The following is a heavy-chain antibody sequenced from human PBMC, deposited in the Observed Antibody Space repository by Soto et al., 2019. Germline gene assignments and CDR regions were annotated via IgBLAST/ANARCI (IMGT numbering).Heavy chain of an antibody. J-gene: IGHJ3*02. Sequence: PGGSLRLSCAASGFTFSNAWMSWVRQAPGKGLEWVGRIKSKTDGGTTDYAAPVKGRFTISRDDSKNTLYLQMNSLKTEDTAVYYCTTAPGGTYYDFWSGSFDIWGQGTMVTVSS. CDR2: IKSKTDGGTT. CDR1: GFTFSNAW. CDR3: TTAPGGTYYDFWSGSFDI. V-gene: IGHV3-15*01. D-gene: IGHD3-3*01.